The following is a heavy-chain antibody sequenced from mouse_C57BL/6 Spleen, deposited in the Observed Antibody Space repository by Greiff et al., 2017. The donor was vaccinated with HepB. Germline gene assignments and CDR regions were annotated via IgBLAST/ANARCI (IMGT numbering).Heavy chain of an antibody. D-gene: IGHD1-1*01. CDR2: IWSDGST. CDR1: GFSLTSYG. V-gene: IGHV2-6*03. J-gene: IGHJ1*03. Sequence: VQLKESGPGLVAPSQSLSITCTVSGFSLTSYGVHWVRQPPGKGLEWLVVIWSDGSTTYNSALKSRLSISKDNSKSQVFLKMNSLQTDDTAMYYCAREGITTVVGGYFDVWGTGTTVTVSS. CDR3: AREGITTVVGGYFDV.